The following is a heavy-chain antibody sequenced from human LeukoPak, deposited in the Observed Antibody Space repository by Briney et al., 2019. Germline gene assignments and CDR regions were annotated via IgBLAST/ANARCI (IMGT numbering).Heavy chain of an antibody. CDR1: GGSISSYY. Sequence: SETLSLTCTVSGGSISSYYWSWIRQLPGKGLEWIGYIYYSGSTNYNPSLKSRVTISVDTSKNQFSLKLSSVTAADTAVYYCARDRYDAFDIWGQGTMVTVSS. D-gene: IGHD1-1*01. CDR3: ARDRYDAFDI. J-gene: IGHJ3*02. V-gene: IGHV4-59*01. CDR2: IYYSGST.